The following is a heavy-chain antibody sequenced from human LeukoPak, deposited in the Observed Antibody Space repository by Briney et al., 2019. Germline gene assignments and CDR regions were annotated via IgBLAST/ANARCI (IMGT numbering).Heavy chain of an antibody. CDR1: GFTFSSYA. J-gene: IGHJ4*02. V-gene: IGHV3-23*01. CDR3: AKCRYGDYATFDY. D-gene: IGHD4-17*01. Sequence: GGSLRLSCAASGFTFSSYAMSWVRQAPGKGLEWVSIVSSSGDSTYYAVSVKGRFTISRDNSKNTLYLQMNSLRAEDTALYYCAKCRYGDYATFDYWGQGTLVTVSS. CDR2: VSSSGDST.